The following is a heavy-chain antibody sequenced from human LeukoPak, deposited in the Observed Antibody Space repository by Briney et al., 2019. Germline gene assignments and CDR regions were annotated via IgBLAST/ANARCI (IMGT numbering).Heavy chain of an antibody. J-gene: IGHJ5*02. CDR1: GYTFTSYY. Sequence: ASVKVSCKASGYTFTSYYMHWVRQAPGQGLEWMGIINPSGGSTSYAQKFQGRVTMTRDMSTSTVCMELSSLRSEDTAVYYCARERGGGSYWRGHSDWFDPWGQGTLVTVSS. V-gene: IGHV1-46*01. CDR2: INPSGGST. D-gene: IGHD1-26*01. CDR3: ARERGGGSYWRGHSDWFDP.